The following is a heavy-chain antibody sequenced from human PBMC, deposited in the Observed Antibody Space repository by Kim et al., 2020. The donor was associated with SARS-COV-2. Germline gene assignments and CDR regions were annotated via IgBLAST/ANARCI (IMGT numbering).Heavy chain of an antibody. CDR2: INAGNGNT. J-gene: IGHJ4*02. CDR1: GYTFTSYA. Sequence: ASVKVSCKASGYTFTSYAMHWVRQAPGQRLEWMGWINAGNGNTKYSQKFQGRVTITRDTSASTAYMELSSLRSEDTAVYYCARRREYSGYGVDYWGQGTLVTVSS. CDR3: ARRREYSGYGVDY. D-gene: IGHD5-12*01. V-gene: IGHV1-3*01.